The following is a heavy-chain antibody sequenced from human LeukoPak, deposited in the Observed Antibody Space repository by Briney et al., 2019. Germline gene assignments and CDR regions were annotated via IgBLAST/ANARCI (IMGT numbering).Heavy chain of an antibody. D-gene: IGHD6-19*01. CDR1: GFTLNDYG. V-gene: IGHV3-20*04. J-gene: IGHJ4*02. Sequence: GGSLRLSCAASGFTLNDYGMSWVRQAPGKGLEWVSGINWNSDTTSYADSVKGRFTISRDNARNFLYLQMNSLRAEDTALYYCARDFVAVSGTGNYWGQGTLVTVSS. CDR3: ARDFVAVSGTGNY. CDR2: INWNSDTT.